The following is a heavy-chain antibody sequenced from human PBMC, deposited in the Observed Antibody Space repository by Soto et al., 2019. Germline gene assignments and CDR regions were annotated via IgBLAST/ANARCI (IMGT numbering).Heavy chain of an antibody. J-gene: IGHJ4*02. CDR2: INHSGST. D-gene: IGHD3-3*01. Sequence: PSETLSLTCAVYGGSFSGYYWSWIRQPPGKGLEWIGEINHSGSTNYNPSLKSRVTISVDTSKSQFSLKLSSVTAADTAVYYCARRGRITIFGVTTTTAIDYWGQGTLVTVSS. CDR3: ARRGRITIFGVTTTTAIDY. V-gene: IGHV4-34*01. CDR1: GGSFSGYY.